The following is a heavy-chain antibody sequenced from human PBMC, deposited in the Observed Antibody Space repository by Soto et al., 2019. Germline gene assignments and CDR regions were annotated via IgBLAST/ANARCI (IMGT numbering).Heavy chain of an antibody. J-gene: IGHJ4*02. CDR3: ARGYTAAPRTAHFDY. V-gene: IGHV3-30-3*01. D-gene: IGHD6-13*01. Sequence: QVQLVESGGGVVQPGRSLRLSCAASGFNFSSYAMHWVRQAPGKGLEWVAVISYDGSNEFYADSVKGRFTISRDNSKNALYLERNSLRADDTAVYYCARGYTAAPRTAHFDYWGEETVVTASS. CDR2: ISYDGSNE. CDR1: GFNFSSYA.